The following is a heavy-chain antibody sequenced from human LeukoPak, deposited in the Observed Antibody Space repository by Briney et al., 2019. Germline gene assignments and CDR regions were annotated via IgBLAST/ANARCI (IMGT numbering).Heavy chain of an antibody. V-gene: IGHV4-59*01. Sequence: SETLSLTCTVSGGSISSYYWSWIRQPPGKGLEWIGYSYYSGSTNYNPSLKSRVTISVDTSKSQFSLKLSSVTAADTAVYYWAGVLEGSYGLYTDYWGQGTMVTVSS. J-gene: IGHJ4*02. CDR1: GGSISSYY. D-gene: IGHD1-26*01. CDR3: AGVLEGSYGLYTDY. CDR2: SYYSGST.